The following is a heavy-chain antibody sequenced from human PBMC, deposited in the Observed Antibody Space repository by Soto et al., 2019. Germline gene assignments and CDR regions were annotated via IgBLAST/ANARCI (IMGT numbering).Heavy chain of an antibody. CDR1: GFTFSSYG. CDR2: ISYDGSNK. CDR3: AKEWSTMGSFDY. J-gene: IGHJ4*02. V-gene: IGHV3-30*18. D-gene: IGHD2-2*01. Sequence: GGSLRLSCAASGFTFSSYGMHWVRQAPGKGLEWVAVISYDGSNKYYADSVKGRFTISRDNSKNTLYLQMNSLRAEDTAVYYCAKEWSTMGSFDYWGQGTLVTVSS.